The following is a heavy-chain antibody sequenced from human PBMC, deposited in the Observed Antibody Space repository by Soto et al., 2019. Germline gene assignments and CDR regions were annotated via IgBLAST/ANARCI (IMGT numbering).Heavy chain of an antibody. D-gene: IGHD6-13*01. V-gene: IGHV5-10-1*01. J-gene: IGHJ6*02. Sequence: GESLKISCKGSGYSFTSSWISWVRQMPGKGLEWMGRIDPSDSYTNYSPSFQGHVTISADKSISTAYLQWSSLKASDTAMYYCARTTAAGKYYYGMDVWGQGTTVTVSS. CDR1: GYSFTSSW. CDR3: ARTTAAGKYYYGMDV. CDR2: IDPSDSYT.